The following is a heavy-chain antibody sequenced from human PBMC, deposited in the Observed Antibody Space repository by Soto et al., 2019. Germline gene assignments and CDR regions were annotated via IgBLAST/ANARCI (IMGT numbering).Heavy chain of an antibody. D-gene: IGHD1-26*01. CDR2: IHNSVST. CDR3: ARSRYSGSYFFDD. V-gene: IGHV4-30-4*01. J-gene: IGHJ4*02. Sequence: PSETLSLTCTVSGGSISSGDYYWSWIRQPPGKGLEWIAYIHNSVSTHYNPSLKSRVTTSVDTSKNQFSLKLSSVTAADTAVYYCARSRYSGSYFFDDWGQGILVT. CDR1: GGSISSGDYY.